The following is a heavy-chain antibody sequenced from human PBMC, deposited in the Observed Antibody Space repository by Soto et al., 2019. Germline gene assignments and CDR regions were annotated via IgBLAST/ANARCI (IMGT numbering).Heavy chain of an antibody. J-gene: IGHJ4*02. V-gene: IGHV4-59*01. CDR3: ARAGTNMVQFDY. D-gene: IGHD3-10*01. CDR2: IYYSGST. Sequence: PSETLSLTCTVSGGSINSYCWSWIRQSPGKGLEWIGHIYYSGSTSYSPSLKSRVSISVDTSKNQFSLEVHSVTAADTAVYYCARAGTNMVQFDYWGQGTLVTVSS. CDR1: GGSINSYC.